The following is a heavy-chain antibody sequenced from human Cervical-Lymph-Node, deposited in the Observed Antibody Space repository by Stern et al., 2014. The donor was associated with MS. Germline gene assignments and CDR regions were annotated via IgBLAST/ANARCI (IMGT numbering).Heavy chain of an antibody. J-gene: IGHJ5*02. CDR2: VGGFKGDV. CDR3: ASERYTYYDDQRPPGGFDP. Sequence: QLVQSGPEVKKPGTSVKVSCKASGITFSHSAIQWLRQARGQRPEWIGWVGGFKGDVNYAPRFQERVTITRDMSTSTVYMELRSLRSEDTAIYYCASERYTYYDDQRPPGGFDPWGQGTLVTVSS. V-gene: IGHV1-58*02. D-gene: IGHD3-3*01. CDR1: GITFSHSA.